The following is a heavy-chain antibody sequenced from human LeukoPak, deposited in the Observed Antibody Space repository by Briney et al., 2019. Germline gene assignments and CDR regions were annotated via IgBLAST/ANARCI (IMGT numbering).Heavy chain of an antibody. V-gene: IGHV3-74*01. Sequence: GGSLRLSCAASGFTFSSYWMHWVRQAPGKGLVWVSRINSDGSSTSYADSVKGRFTISRDNAKNTLYLQMNSLRAEDTAVYYCARGPSSSWYSGFLHYYYYYMDVWGKGTTVTVSS. CDR1: GFTFSSYW. CDR2: INSDGSST. D-gene: IGHD6-13*01. J-gene: IGHJ6*03. CDR3: ARGPSSSWYSGFLHYYYYYMDV.